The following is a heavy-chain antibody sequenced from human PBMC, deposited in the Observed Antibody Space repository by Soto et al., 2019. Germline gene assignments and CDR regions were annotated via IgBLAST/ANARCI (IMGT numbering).Heavy chain of an antibody. Sequence: ASVKVSCKASGYTFTNHGISWVRQAPGQGLEWVGWVSGYNDKTKSAQKFKGRVTMTTDTSTSTAYMELRSLRSDDTAVYYCARDFYPVAYFFDYWGQGTLVTVSS. J-gene: IGHJ4*02. V-gene: IGHV1-18*04. CDR3: ARDFYPVAYFFDY. CDR1: GYTFTNHG. CDR2: VSGYNDKT. D-gene: IGHD2-21*01.